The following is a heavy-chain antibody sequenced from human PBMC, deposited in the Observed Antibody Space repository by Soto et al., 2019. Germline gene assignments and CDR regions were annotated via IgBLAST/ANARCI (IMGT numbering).Heavy chain of an antibody. Sequence: PSETLSLTCTVSGGSIISYYCIFIRQPPGKGLEWIVYIYYSGSTNYNPSLKSRVTISVDTSKNQFSLKLSSVTAADTAVYYCARVRYYYGMDVWGQGTTVTVSS. CDR2: IYYSGST. CDR1: GGSIISYY. J-gene: IGHJ6*02. CDR3: ARVRYYYGMDV. V-gene: IGHV4-59*01.